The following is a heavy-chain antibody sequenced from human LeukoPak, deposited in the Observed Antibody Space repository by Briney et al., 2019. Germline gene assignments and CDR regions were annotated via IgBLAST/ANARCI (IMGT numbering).Heavy chain of an antibody. CDR3: ARVRRDGYNWGPSNFDY. V-gene: IGHV4-31*03. J-gene: IGHJ4*02. Sequence: KASETLSLTCTVSGGSISSGGFYWSWIRQPPGKGLGGIGYIYYSGSTYYNPSLKSRVTISVDTSKNQFSLKLSSVTAADTAVYYCARVRRDGYNWGPSNFDYWGQGTLVTVSS. D-gene: IGHD5-24*01. CDR2: IYYSGST. CDR1: GGSISSGGFY.